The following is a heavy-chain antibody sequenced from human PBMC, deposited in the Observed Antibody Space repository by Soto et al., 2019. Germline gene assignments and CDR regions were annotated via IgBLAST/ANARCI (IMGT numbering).Heavy chain of an antibody. V-gene: IGHV4-34*01. CDR2: IKHSGST. CDR1: DGSFTGFH. J-gene: IGHJ6*02. Sequence: SETLSLTCAVYDGSFTGFHWTWIRRPPGKGLEWIGEIKHSGSTNYNPSLTRRVTISVDTSKNQFSLKPNSVTAADTAVYYCARGVPFGHYSMDVWGQGTTVTVSS. CDR3: ARGVPFGHYSMDV. D-gene: IGHD3-3*01.